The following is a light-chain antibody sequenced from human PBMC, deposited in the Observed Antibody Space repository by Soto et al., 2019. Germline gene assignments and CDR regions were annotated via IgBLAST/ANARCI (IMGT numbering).Light chain of an antibody. J-gene: IGLJ2*01. CDR1: RSNIGNNY. Sequence: QSVLTQPPSVSAAPGQKVTISCSGRRSNIGNNYVSWYQQLPGTAPKLLIYDNNKRPSGIPDRFSGSKSGTSATLGITGLQTGDEADYYCGTWDSSLSAVVFGGGTQLTVL. CDR3: GTWDSSLSAVV. CDR2: DNN. V-gene: IGLV1-51*01.